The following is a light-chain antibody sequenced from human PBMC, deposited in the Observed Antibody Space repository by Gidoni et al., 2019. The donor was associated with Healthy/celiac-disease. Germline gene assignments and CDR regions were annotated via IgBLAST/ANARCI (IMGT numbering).Light chain of an antibody. V-gene: IGLV3-21*04. J-gene: IGLJ2*01. CDR3: QVWDSSSDVV. Sequence: SSVLTQPPSVSVAPGKTARLTCGGNNIGSKSVHWYQQKPGQAPVLVIYYDSDRPSGIPERFSGSNSGNTATLTISRVEAGDEADYYCQVWDSSSDVVFGGGTKLTVL. CDR2: YDS. CDR1: NIGSKS.